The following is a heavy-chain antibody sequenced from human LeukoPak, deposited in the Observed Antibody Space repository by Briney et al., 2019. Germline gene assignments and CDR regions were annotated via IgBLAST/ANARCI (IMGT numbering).Heavy chain of an antibody. Sequence: GGSLRLSCVASGSGFTFSEYWMGWVRQAPGERLEWVAKIKGDGSETYYVDSVKGRFSVSRDNSNNSVYLHMNSLRGDDTALYRCAREAYCGGPSCFAVNYMDVWGKGTTVTVSS. D-gene: IGHD2-21*01. V-gene: IGHV3-7*01. J-gene: IGHJ6*03. CDR3: AREAYCGGPSCFAVNYMDV. CDR2: IKGDGSET. CDR1: GSGFTFSEYW.